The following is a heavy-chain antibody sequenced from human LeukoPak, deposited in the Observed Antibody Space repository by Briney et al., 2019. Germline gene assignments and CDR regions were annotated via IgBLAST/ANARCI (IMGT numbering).Heavy chain of an antibody. D-gene: IGHD3-22*01. V-gene: IGHV1-8*01. CDR3: ASPGNHYDPNGYYAFED. J-gene: IGHJ4*02. CDR2: MNPNSGNT. CDR1: VYTFTSYD. Sequence: GASVKVSCKASVYTFTSYDINWVRQATGQGLEWMGWMNPNSGNTGYAQKFQGRVTMTRDTSINTAYMELSSLRSEDTAVYYCASPGNHYDPNGYYAFEDWGQGTLVTVSS.